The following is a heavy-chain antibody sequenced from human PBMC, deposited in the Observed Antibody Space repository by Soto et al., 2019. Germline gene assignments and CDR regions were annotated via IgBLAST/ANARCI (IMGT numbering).Heavy chain of an antibody. CDR2: IIPIFGTA. J-gene: IGHJ6*02. D-gene: IGHD3-3*01. CDR3: ASHHYDLWSGYSPPYYGMDV. CDR1: GGTFSSYA. Sequence: QVQLVQSGAEVKKPGSSVKVSCKASGGTFSSYAISWVRQAPGQGLEWMGGIIPIFGTANYAQKFQGRVTITADESTSTAYMELSSMRSEDTAVYYCASHHYDLWSGYSPPYYGMDVWGQGTTVTVAS. V-gene: IGHV1-69*12.